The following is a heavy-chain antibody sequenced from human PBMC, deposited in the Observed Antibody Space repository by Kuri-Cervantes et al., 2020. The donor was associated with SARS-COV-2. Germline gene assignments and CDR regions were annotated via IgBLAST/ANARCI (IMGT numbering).Heavy chain of an antibody. D-gene: IGHD2/OR15-2a*01. CDR3: ARTYLCVTCSPGF. CDR2: IAASNGET. J-gene: IGHJ4*02. V-gene: IGHV1-18*01. CDR1: GYTFSRND. Sequence: ASVKVSCKTSGYTFSRNDISWVRQAPGQGLEWMGWIAASNGETNYAQKFQGRVTMTTDTATSTAYMELRSLTSDDTAVYYCARTYLCVTCSPGFWGQGTLVTVSS.